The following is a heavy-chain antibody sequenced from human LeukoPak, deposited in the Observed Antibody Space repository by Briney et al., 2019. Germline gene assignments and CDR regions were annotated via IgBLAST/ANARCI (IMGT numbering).Heavy chain of an antibody. D-gene: IGHD2-2*01. CDR3: ARDHHCSSATCPSDY. CDR2: ITWNADST. J-gene: IGHJ4*02. Sequence: PGGSLRLSCTASGFSFDDYGMSWVRQAPGKGLEWVSGITWNADSTGYVDFVKGRFTVSRDNVKNSLYLQMDSLRAEDTALYYCARDHHCSSATCPSDYWGQGTLVTVSS. V-gene: IGHV3-20*04. CDR1: GFSFDDYG.